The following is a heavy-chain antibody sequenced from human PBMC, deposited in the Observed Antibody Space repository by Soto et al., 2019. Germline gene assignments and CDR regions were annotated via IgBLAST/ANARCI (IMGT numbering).Heavy chain of an antibody. V-gene: IGHV3-7*01. CDR1: GFTFSIYW. J-gene: IGHJ4*02. Sequence: GSLRLSCAASGFTFSIYWMAWVRQAPGKGLEWVASINQDGSETSFVDSVKGRFTISRDNAKDSLHLQMNSLRAEDTAVYYCARALVNGGDYWGQGALVTVSS. CDR2: INQDGSET. D-gene: IGHD2-8*02. CDR3: ARALVNGGDY.